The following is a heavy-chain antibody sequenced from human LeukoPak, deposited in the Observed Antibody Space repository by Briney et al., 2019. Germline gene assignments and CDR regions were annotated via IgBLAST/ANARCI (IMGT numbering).Heavy chain of an antibody. CDR1: GYTFNGYY. D-gene: IGHD1-26*01. V-gene: IGHV1-2*02. Sequence: ASVKVSCKASGYTFNGYYMHWVRQAPGQGLEWMGWINPNSGGTNYAQKFQGRVTMTRDTSISTAYMELSRLRSDDTAVYYCARGMEPYYYMDVWGKGTTVTISS. CDR3: ARGMEPYYYMDV. J-gene: IGHJ6*03. CDR2: INPNSGGT.